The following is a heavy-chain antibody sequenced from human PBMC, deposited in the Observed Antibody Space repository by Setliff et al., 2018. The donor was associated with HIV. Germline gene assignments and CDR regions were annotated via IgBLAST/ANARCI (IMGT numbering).Heavy chain of an antibody. D-gene: IGHD1-7*01. J-gene: IGHJ6*02. CDR3: ARDQGNYVPLGYYYGMDV. Sequence: GGSLRLSCVASGFTLSSYSMNWVRQAPGRGLEWVSSISSSSSYINYADSVKGRFTISRDNAKNSLYLQMNSLRAEDTAVYYCARDQGNYVPLGYYYGMDVWGQGTTVTVSS. CDR1: GFTLSSYS. V-gene: IGHV3-21*01. CDR2: ISSSSSYI.